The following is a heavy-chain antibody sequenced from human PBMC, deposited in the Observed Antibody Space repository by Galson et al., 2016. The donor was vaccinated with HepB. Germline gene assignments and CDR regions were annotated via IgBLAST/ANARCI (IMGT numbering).Heavy chain of an antibody. CDR1: GGGFGTYA. D-gene: IGHD7-27*01. Sequence: SVKVSCKASGGGFGTYAVTWVRQAPGQGLEWMGVIIPILGTADYAQMLQGRVTITADETTSTAYMELSSLRSEDTAFYYCARDLTGTGRSPGFDYCGQGTLVTVSS. CDR3: ARDLTGTGRSPGFDY. CDR2: IIPILGTA. J-gene: IGHJ4*02. V-gene: IGHV1-69*13.